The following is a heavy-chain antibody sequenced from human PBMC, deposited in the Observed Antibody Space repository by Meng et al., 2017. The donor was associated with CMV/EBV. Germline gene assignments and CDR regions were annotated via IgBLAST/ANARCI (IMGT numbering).Heavy chain of an antibody. CDR3: ARKRQGFRGDYVWNWFDP. CDR1: GSFSGYY. J-gene: IGHJ5*02. CDR2: INHSGST. V-gene: IGHV4-34*01. Sequence: GSFSGYYWSWSPQPPRKGLEWIGEINHSGSTNYNPSLKSRVTISVDTSKNQFSLKLSSVTAADTAVYYCARKRQGFRGDYVWNWFDPWGQGTLVTVSS. D-gene: IGHD4-17*01.